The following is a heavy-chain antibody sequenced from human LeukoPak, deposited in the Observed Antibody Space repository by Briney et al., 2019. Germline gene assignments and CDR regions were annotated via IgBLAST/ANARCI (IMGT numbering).Heavy chain of an antibody. J-gene: IGHJ3*01. CDR2: ISAYNGNT. Sequence: MGWISAYNGNTNYAQKLQGRVTMTRDTSTSTVYMELSSLRSEDTAVYYCALSFYDSSGYSLLVWGQGTMVTVSS. V-gene: IGHV1-18*01. CDR3: ALSFYDSSGYSLLV. D-gene: IGHD3-22*01.